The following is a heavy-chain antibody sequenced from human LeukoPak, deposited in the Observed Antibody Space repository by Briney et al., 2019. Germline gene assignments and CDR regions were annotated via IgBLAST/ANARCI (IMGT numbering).Heavy chain of an antibody. CDR2: IYTSGST. V-gene: IGHV4-4*07. D-gene: IGHD2-2*01. CDR3: AREPTQYCSSTSCYNWFDP. CDR1: GGSISSYY. Sequence: SETLSLTCTVSGGSISSYYWSWIRQPAGKGLEWIGRIYTSGSTNYNASLKSRVSMSVDTSKNQFSLKLSSVTAADTAVYYCAREPTQYCSSTSCYNWFDPWGQGTLVTVSS. J-gene: IGHJ5*02.